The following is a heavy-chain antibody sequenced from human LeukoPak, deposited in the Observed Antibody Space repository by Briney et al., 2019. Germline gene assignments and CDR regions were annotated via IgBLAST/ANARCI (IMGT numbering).Heavy chain of an antibody. CDR3: ARSYYYDSSGYHAFDI. D-gene: IGHD3-22*01. V-gene: IGHV1-18*01. J-gene: IGHJ3*02. CDR1: GYTFTSYG. CDR2: INPNNGNT. Sequence: ASVKVSCKASGYTFTSYGISWVRQAPGQGLEWMGWINPNNGNTNYAQKVQGRVTMTTDTSTSTVYMELRSLRSDDTAVYYCARSYYYDSSGYHAFDIWGQGTMVTVSS.